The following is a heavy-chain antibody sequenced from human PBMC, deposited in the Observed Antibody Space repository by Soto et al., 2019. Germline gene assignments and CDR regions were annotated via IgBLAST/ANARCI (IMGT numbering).Heavy chain of an antibody. D-gene: IGHD2-8*02. Sequence: HEHLVQSGAEVKRPGASLKVSCKASGYSFTGYYIHWVRQAPGQGLEWMGWINPDSGATNYAQNFPGRVTLTSDTSIRTASMDLTSLTSDDTAVYYCARGDDGTGGYPCPCFEYWGQGTLVIVSS. CDR3: ARGDDGTGGYPCPCFEY. J-gene: IGHJ4*02. V-gene: IGHV1-2*02. CDR2: INPDSGAT. CDR1: GYSFTGYY.